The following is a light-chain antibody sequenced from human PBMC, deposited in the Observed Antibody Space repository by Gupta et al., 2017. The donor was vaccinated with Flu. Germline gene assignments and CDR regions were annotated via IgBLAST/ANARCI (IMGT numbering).Light chain of an antibody. J-gene: IGLJ1*01. V-gene: IGLV1-44*01. Sequence: VTISCSGSSSNIGSNNVNWYQQVPGTAPKLLIDGNSQRPSGVPDRFACSKSGTSASLAISGLQSEDEAEDYCAAWDDSLNGHYVFGTGTKVTVL. CDR2: GNS. CDR1: SSNIGSNN. CDR3: AAWDDSLNGHYV.